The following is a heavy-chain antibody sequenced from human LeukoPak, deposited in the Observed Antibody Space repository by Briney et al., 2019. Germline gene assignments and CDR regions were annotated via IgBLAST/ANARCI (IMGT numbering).Heavy chain of an antibody. J-gene: IGHJ4*02. D-gene: IGHD3-22*01. CDR1: GFTFSSYA. V-gene: IGHV3-30*04. CDR3: ARDSSGYQ. CDR2: ISYDGSKK. Sequence: GRSLRLSCAASGFTFSSYAMHWVRQAPGKGLEWVAVISYDGSKKYYAESVNGRFTISRDNSKNTLYLQMNSMRAEDTAVYYCARDSSGYQWGQGTLVTVSS.